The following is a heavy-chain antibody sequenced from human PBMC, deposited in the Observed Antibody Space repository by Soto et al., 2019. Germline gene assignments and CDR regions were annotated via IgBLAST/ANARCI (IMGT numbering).Heavy chain of an antibody. CDR1: GASIASGGYC. D-gene: IGHD3-9*01. J-gene: IGHJ2*01. CDR3: ARGGADWSLRNFDV. CDR2: VYQNGNA. Sequence: QLQLQESGSGLVKPSQTLSLTCTVSGASIASGGYCWSWIRQPPGKALESIGYVYQNGNAYLNPSLKSRVTMSVDKSKNQFSLILSSLTAPDTAVYFCARGGADWSLRNFDVWGRGTLVSVSS. V-gene: IGHV4-30-2*01.